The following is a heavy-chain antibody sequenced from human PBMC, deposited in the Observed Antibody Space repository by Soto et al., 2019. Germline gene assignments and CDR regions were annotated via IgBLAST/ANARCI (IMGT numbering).Heavy chain of an antibody. J-gene: IGHJ4*02. CDR3: ARDRGAGRDFDY. Sequence: QVQLVESGGGVVQPGRSLRLSCAASGFTFSSYGMHWVRQAPGKGLEWVAVIWYDGSNKYYADSVKGRFTISRDNSKNTLYLQMNSLRAEGTAVYYCARDRGAGRDFDYWGQGTLVTVSS. CDR2: IWYDGSNK. CDR1: GFTFSSYG. V-gene: IGHV3-33*01. D-gene: IGHD3-10*01.